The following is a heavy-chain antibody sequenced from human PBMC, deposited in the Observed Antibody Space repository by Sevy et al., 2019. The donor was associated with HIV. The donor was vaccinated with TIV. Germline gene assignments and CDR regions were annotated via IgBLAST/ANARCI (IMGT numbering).Heavy chain of an antibody. CDR1: GFTFSSYD. V-gene: IGHV3-13*01. Sequence: GGSLRLSCVASGFTFSSYDMHWVRQATGKGLEWVSAIGTAGDTYYPGSVKGRFTISRENAKNSLYLQMNSLRAGDTAVYYCARAGVVDTAMVDYYGMDVWGQGTTVTVSS. D-gene: IGHD5-18*01. J-gene: IGHJ6*02. CDR2: IGTAGDT. CDR3: ARAGVVDTAMVDYYGMDV.